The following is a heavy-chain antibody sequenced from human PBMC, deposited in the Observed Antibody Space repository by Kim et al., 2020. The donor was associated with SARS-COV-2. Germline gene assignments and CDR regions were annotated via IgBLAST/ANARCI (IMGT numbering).Heavy chain of an antibody. CDR1: GFIFSGST. J-gene: IGHJ4*02. CDR2: IGTKADNYAA. CDR3: SRTVPGISSNWFDY. D-gene: IGHD6-13*01. Sequence: GGSLRLSCVASGFIFSGSTMHWVRQASGKGLEWIGRIGTKADNYAAVYAASAQGRFTISRDDSWDATYLQVRTLRTEDTAVYSCSRTVPGISSNWFDYWRRKAPVTLSS. V-gene: IGHV3-73*01.